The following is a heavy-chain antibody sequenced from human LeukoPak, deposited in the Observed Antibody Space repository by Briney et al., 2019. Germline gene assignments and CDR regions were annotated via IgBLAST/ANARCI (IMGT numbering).Heavy chain of an antibody. CDR2: INPNSGGT. J-gene: IGHJ3*02. CDR3: ARSSPLDYYDSSGYYSVGAFDI. Sequence: ASVKVSCKASGYTFTGYYMHWVRQAPGQGLEWMGWINPNSGGTNYAQKFQGRVTMTRDTSISTAYMELSRLRSDDTAVYYCARSSPLDYYDSSGYYSVGAFDIWGQGTMVTVSS. CDR1: GYTFTGYY. D-gene: IGHD3-22*01. V-gene: IGHV1-2*02.